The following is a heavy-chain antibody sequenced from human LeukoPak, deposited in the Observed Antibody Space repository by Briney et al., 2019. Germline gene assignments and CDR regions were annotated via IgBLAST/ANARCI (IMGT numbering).Heavy chain of an antibody. CDR1: GFTSIAYA. D-gene: IGHD3-16*01. J-gene: IGHJ6*02. Sequence: GGSLRLSCAASGFTSIAYALTWARQAPGKGLEWVSGISGGGVATYYADSVKGRFTISRDNSKNTLYLQMNSLRADDTAIYYCARNQQLGGHSYYYYGMDVWGQGTTVTVSS. CDR2: ISGGGVAT. CDR3: ARNQQLGGHSYYYYGMDV. V-gene: IGHV3-23*01.